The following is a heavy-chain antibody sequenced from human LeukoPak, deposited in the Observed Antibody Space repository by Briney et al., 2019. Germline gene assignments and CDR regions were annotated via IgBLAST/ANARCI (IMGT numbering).Heavy chain of an antibody. CDR3: ARRDYGGNFPFDY. D-gene: IGHD4-23*01. Sequence: SETLSLTCTVSGGSISSSSCYWGWIRQPPGKGLEWIGSIYYSGSTYYNPSLKSRVTISVDTSKNQFSLKLSSVTAADTAVYYCARRDYGGNFPFDYWGQGTLVTVSS. J-gene: IGHJ4*02. CDR1: GGSISSSSCY. CDR2: IYYSGST. V-gene: IGHV4-39*01.